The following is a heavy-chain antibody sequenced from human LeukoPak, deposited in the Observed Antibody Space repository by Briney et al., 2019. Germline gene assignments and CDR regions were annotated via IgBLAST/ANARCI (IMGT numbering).Heavy chain of an antibody. CDR1: GYTFTSYD. J-gene: IGHJ3*02. Sequence: RASVKVSCKASGYTFTSYDINWVRQAPGQGLEWMGWINPNSGGTNYAQKFQGWVTMTRDTSISTVYMELSRLRSDDTAVYYCARDVYDSRGAFDIWGQGTMVTVSS. CDR3: ARDVYDSRGAFDI. D-gene: IGHD5/OR15-5a*01. V-gene: IGHV1-2*04. CDR2: INPNSGGT.